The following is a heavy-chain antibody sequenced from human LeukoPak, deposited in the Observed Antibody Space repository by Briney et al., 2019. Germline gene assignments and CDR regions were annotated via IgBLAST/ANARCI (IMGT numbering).Heavy chain of an antibody. CDR2: IYYSGST. CDR1: GGSISSYY. CDR3: ARDSRSGIDY. Sequence: SETLSLTCTVSGGSISSYYWSWIRQPPGKGLEWIGYIYYSGSTNYNPSLKSRVTISVDTSKNQFSLKQSSVTAADTAVYYCARDSRSGIDYWGQGTLVTVSS. D-gene: IGHD2-15*01. V-gene: IGHV4-59*01. J-gene: IGHJ4*02.